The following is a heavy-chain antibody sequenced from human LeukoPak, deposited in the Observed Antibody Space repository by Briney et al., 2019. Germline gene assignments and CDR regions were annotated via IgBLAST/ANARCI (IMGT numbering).Heavy chain of an antibody. CDR3: ARVGGNSLFNWFDP. D-gene: IGHD4-23*01. CDR1: GGSFSGYY. Sequence: SETLSPTCAVYGGSFSGYYWSWIRQPPGKGLEWIGEINHSGSTNYNPSLKSRVTISVDKSKNQFSLKLSSVTAADTAVYYCARVGGNSLFNWFDPWGQGTLVTVSS. V-gene: IGHV4-34*01. J-gene: IGHJ5*02. CDR2: INHSGST.